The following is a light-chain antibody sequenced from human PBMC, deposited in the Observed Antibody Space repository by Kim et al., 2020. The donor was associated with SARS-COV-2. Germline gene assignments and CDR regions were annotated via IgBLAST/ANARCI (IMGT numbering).Light chain of an antibody. J-gene: IGKJ4*01. CDR1: HSISNY. CDR2: VVS. V-gene: IGKV1-39*01. Sequence: ASGGDRVTSTCRASHSISNYLSWYQQKPGKAPTLLIYVVSSLQRGVPPRFSGSGSGTDFTLSISSLQPDDFATYYCHQSYSAPLTFGGGTKVDIK. CDR3: HQSYSAPLT.